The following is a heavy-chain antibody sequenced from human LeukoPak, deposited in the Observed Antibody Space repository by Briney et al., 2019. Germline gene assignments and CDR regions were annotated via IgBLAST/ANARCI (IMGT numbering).Heavy chain of an antibody. CDR3: VRNAGDY. V-gene: IGHV4-59*01. Sequence: PSQTLSLTCTIPGGSIGSYYWSWIRQPPGKGLECMGYIYYSGSTNYNPSLKSRVTMSVDTSKNQFSLKLSSVTAADTAVYYCVRNAGDYWGQGTLVTVSS. J-gene: IGHJ4*02. D-gene: IGHD6-13*01. CDR1: GGSIGSYY. CDR2: IYYSGST.